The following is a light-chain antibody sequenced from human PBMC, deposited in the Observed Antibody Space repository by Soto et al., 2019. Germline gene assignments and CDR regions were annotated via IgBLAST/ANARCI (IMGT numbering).Light chain of an antibody. CDR3: QQYRSYSYT. V-gene: IGKV1-5*01. Sequence: DIQMTQSPSTLSASVGDRVTITCRASQRIVSYLAWYQQKPGKAPKLPIYDASSLQSGVPSRFSGSGSGTEFTLTISSLQPDDFATYYCQQYRSYSYTFGQGTKLQIK. CDR2: DAS. J-gene: IGKJ2*01. CDR1: QRIVSY.